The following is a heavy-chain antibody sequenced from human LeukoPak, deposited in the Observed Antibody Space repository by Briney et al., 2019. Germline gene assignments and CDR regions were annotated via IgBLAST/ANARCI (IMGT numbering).Heavy chain of an antibody. CDR3: AEGTGDSSGYYAPHFDY. CDR2: ISSSGSGDNT. D-gene: IGHD3-22*01. V-gene: IGHV3-23*01. Sequence: GGSLRLSCAASGVTLSTYAMSWARQAPGKGLEWVSGISSSGSGDNTYYADSVKGRFTISRDNSKNTLYLQMNSLRAEDTAVYYCAEGTGDSSGYYAPHFDYWGQGTLVTVSS. CDR1: GVTLSTYA. J-gene: IGHJ4*02.